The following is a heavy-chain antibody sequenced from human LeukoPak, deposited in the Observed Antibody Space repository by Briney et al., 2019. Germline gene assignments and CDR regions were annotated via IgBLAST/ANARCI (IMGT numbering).Heavy chain of an antibody. Sequence: GGSLRLSCAASGFTFSSYAMSWVRQAPGKGVEWVSAISGSGGSTYYADSVKGRFTISRDNSKNTLYLQMNSLRADDTAVYYCAKSGSYYYFDYWGQGTLVTVSS. CDR1: GFTFSSYA. CDR2: ISGSGGST. J-gene: IGHJ4*02. CDR3: AKSGSYYYFDY. V-gene: IGHV3-23*01. D-gene: IGHD1-26*01.